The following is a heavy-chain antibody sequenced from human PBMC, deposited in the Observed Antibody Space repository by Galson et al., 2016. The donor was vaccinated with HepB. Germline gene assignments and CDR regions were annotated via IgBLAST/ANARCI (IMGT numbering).Heavy chain of an antibody. J-gene: IGHJ6*02. D-gene: IGHD1-1*01. CDR2: IVVGSGNR. Sequence: SVKVSCKASGYTFTSSAVQWVRQARGQRLEWIGWIVVGSGNRKYAQKFQERVTITRDMSTSTAYMELSSLRSEDPAVSYCAAAGATGTTGYYYYGMDVWGQGTTVTVSS. CDR1: GYTFTSSA. CDR3: AAAGATGTTGYYYYGMDV. V-gene: IGHV1-58*01.